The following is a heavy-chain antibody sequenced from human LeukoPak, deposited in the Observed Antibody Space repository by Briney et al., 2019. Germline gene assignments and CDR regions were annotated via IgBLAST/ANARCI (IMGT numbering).Heavy chain of an antibody. V-gene: IGHV1-18*01. Sequence: GSSVKVSCKASGGTFSSYAISWVRQAPGQGLEWMGWISAYNGNTNYAQKLQGRVTMTTDTSTSTAYMELRSLRSDDTAVYYCARDPASSGDDYWGQGTLVTVSS. CDR1: GGTFSSYA. J-gene: IGHJ4*02. CDR2: ISAYNGNT. D-gene: IGHD7-27*01. CDR3: ARDPASSGDDY.